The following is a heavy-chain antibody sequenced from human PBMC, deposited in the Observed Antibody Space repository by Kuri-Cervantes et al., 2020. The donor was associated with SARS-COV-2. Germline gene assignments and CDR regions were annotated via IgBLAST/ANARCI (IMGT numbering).Heavy chain of an antibody. J-gene: IGHJ6*02. CDR1: GFTFSSYA. Sequence: GESLKISCAASGFTFSSYAMSWVRQAPGKGLEWVSVIYSGGSSTYYADSVKGRFTISRDNAKHSLYLQMNSLRAEDTALYYCAKDMGTIFGVVIGSGYGMDVWGQGTTVTVSS. CDR2: IYSGGSST. D-gene: IGHD3-3*01. V-gene: IGHV3-23*03. CDR3: AKDMGTIFGVVIGSGYGMDV.